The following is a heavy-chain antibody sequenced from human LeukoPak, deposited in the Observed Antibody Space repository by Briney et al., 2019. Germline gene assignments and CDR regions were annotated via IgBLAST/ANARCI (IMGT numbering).Heavy chain of an antibody. V-gene: IGHV5-51*01. CDR3: ARNRGAPVSDFAY. D-gene: IGHD3-3*01. CDR1: GYNFASYW. CDR2: IYPRDSDT. Sequence: PGVSLKISRKGSGYNFASYWIGWVRQMPGKGLEWMGIIYPRDSDTRYSPSFQGQVTISADKSLSTAFLQWSSLKASDTAMYYCARNRGAPVSDFAYWGQGTQVTVSS. J-gene: IGHJ4*02.